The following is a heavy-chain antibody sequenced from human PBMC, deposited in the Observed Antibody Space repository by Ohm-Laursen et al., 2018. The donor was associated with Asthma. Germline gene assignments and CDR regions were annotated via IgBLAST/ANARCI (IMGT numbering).Heavy chain of an antibody. V-gene: IGHV1-69*10. Sequence: SVKVSCKASGGTFSSYAISWVRQAPGQGLEWVGAIIPIFDIPNYAEKFQGRVTITADKSTSTAYMELSSLRSEDTAVYYCARDHSSGYSFSFDYWGQGTLVTVSS. CDR3: ARDHSSGYSFSFDY. J-gene: IGHJ4*02. CDR1: GGTFSSYA. CDR2: IIPIFDIP. D-gene: IGHD3-22*01.